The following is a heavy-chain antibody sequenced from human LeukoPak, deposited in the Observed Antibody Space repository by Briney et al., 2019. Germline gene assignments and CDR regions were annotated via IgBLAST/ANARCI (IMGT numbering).Heavy chain of an antibody. J-gene: IGHJ4*02. CDR2: IYKSGST. CDR1: GGSISTYY. Sequence: SETLSLTCSVSGGSISTYYWSWIRQPPGKGLEWIGYIYKSGSTNYNPSLKSRVTISVDTSKNQFSLKLSSVTAADTAVYYCARAAIVVVANYYFDSSGQGTLVTVSS. CDR3: ARAAIVVVANYYFDS. V-gene: IGHV4-59*01. D-gene: IGHD2-15*01.